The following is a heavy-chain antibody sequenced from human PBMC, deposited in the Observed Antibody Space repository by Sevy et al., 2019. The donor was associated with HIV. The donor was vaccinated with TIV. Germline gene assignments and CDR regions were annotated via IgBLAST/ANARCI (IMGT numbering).Heavy chain of an antibody. D-gene: IGHD3-16*01. CDR3: AQETVGRFDS. CDR2: IKSDGSDK. V-gene: IGHV3-7*01. CDR1: GFTFSAYW. Sequence: GGSLGLSCAASGFTFSAYWMNWVRQAPGKGLEWVANIKSDGSDKHYVDSVEGRFTISIDNAKNSLYLQMNSLRVEDTAVYYCAQETVGRFDSWGQGTLVTVSS. J-gene: IGHJ4*02.